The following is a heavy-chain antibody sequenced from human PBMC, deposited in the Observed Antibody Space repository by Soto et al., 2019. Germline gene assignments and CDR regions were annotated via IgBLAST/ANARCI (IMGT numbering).Heavy chain of an antibody. CDR2: IYIGGST. D-gene: IGHD5-18*01. Sequence: PGGSLRLSCAASGFTFNSYAMNWVRQAPGKGLEWVSVIYIGGSTYYADSVKGRFTISRDNSKNTLYLQMNSLRAEDTAVYYCARDQGYSHYWGQGTLVTVSS. CDR1: GFTFNSYA. CDR3: ARDQGYSHY. V-gene: IGHV3-66*01. J-gene: IGHJ4*02.